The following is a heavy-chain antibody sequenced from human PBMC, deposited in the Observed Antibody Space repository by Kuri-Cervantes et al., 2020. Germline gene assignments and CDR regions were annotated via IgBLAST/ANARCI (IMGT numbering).Heavy chain of an antibody. CDR3: ARVCPQLDY. CDR1: GFTFSSCS. Sequence: GGSLRLSCAASGFTFSSCSMNWVRQAPGKGLEWVSYITSSSNTIYYSDSVKGRFTISRDNAKNSLYLQMNSLRAEDTAVYYCARVCPQLDYWGQGTLVTVSS. J-gene: IGHJ4*02. V-gene: IGHV3-48*01. D-gene: IGHD3-10*02. CDR2: ITSSSNTI.